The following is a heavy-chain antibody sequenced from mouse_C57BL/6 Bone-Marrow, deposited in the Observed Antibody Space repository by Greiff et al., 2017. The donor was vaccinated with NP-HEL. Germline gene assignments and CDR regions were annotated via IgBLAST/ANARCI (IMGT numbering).Heavy chain of an antibody. D-gene: IGHD2-3*01. J-gene: IGHJ4*01. CDR2: IWSGGST. CDR1: GFSLTSYG. CDR3: AINWLLRGYYAMDY. V-gene: IGHV2-2*01. Sequence: VQLQQSGPGLVQPSQSLSITCTVSGFSLTSYGVHWVRQSPGKGLEWLGVIWSGGSTDYNAAFISRLSIRKDNSKSQVFFKRNSLQAYDTAIYYCAINWLLRGYYAMDYWGQGTSVTFSS.